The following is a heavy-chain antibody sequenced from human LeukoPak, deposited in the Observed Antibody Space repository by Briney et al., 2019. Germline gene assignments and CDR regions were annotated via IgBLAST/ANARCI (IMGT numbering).Heavy chain of an antibody. V-gene: IGHV1-2*04. CDR2: INPDSGGT. D-gene: IGHD6-13*01. J-gene: IGHJ4*02. Sequence: ASVKVSCKASGYTFTGYYMHWVRQAPGQGLEWMGWINPDSGGTNYAQKFQGWVTMTRDTSISTAYMELSRLRSDDTAVYYCARGSSSWSPIDYWGQGTLVTVSS. CDR3: ARGSSSWSPIDY. CDR1: GYTFTGYY.